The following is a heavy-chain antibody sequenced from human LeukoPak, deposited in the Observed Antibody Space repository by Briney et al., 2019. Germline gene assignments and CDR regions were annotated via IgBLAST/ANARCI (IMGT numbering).Heavy chain of an antibody. CDR2: LYSGGGA. J-gene: IGHJ4*02. Sequence: GGSLRLSCAASGFSVNTNYMTWVRQAPGKGLEWVSVLYSGGGAYYADSVKDRFTISRDYSQNTLLLQTNSLRAEDTAVYYCASEKSGSYRGVGNYWGQGTLVTVSS. V-gene: IGHV3-66*01. CDR3: ASEKSGSYRGVGNY. D-gene: IGHD1-26*01. CDR1: GFSVNTNY.